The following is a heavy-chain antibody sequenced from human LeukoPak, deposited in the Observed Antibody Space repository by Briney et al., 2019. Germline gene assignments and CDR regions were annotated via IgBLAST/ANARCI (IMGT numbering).Heavy chain of an antibody. V-gene: IGHV3-15*01. CDR3: TTALFSYYDSSGPTLFDY. Sequence: PGGSLRLSCAASGFTFSNAWMSWVRQAPGKGLEWVGRIKSKTDGGTTDYAAPVKGRFTISRDDSKNTLYLQMNSLKTEDTAVYYCTTALFSYYDSSGPTLFDYWGQGTLVTVSS. CDR1: GFTFSNAW. D-gene: IGHD3-22*01. CDR2: IKSKTDGGTT. J-gene: IGHJ4*02.